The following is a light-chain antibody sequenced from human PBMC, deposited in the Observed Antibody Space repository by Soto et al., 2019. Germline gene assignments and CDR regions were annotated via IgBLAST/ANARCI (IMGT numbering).Light chain of an antibody. CDR1: QGIGDA. CDR2: GAS. CDR3: LQDINYPWT. Sequence: AFHMTQSPSSLSDSFGERATIXXRASQGIGDALGWYQQKPGKPPKVXIYGASNLQSGVPPRFSGSGAGTDFTLAISSLQPEDSATYYCLQDINYPWTFGQGTKVEIK. J-gene: IGKJ1*01. V-gene: IGKV1-6*02.